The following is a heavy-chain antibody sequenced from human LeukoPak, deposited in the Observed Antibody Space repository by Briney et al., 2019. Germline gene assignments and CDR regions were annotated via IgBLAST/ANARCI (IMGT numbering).Heavy chain of an antibody. CDR1: GVTFSSYG. CDR2: ISSDGNSK. J-gene: IGHJ4*02. V-gene: IGHV3-30*03. CDR3: TTKVIRGNSGDDYDD. D-gene: IGHD5-12*01. Sequence: GGSLRLSCAASGVTFSSYGMHWVRQAPGKGLEWVALISSDGNSKVYEDSVKGRFTISRDDSKSTLYLQMDSLRPEDTAVYYCTTKVIRGNSGDDYDDWGQGTLVTVSS.